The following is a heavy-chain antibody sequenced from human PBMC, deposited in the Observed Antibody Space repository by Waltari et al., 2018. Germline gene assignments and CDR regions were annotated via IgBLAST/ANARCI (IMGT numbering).Heavy chain of an antibody. Sequence: EVQLLESGGGLVQPGGSLRLSCAASGFTFSSYAMSWVRQAPGKGLEWVSAISGSGGSTYYADSVKGRFTISRDNSKNTLYLQMNSLRAEDTAVYYCAKEFLRGLLQGDAFDIWGQGTMVTVSS. J-gene: IGHJ3*02. CDR2: ISGSGGST. V-gene: IGHV3-23*01. D-gene: IGHD3-22*01. CDR3: AKEFLRGLLQGDAFDI. CDR1: GFTFSSYA.